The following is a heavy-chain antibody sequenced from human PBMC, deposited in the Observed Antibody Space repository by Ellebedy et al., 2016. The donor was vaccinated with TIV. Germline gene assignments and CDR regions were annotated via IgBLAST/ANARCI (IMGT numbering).Heavy chain of an antibody. D-gene: IGHD4-17*01. Sequence: GSLRLXXTVSGGSISSSSYYWGWIRQPPGKGLEWIGSIYYSGSTYYNPSLKSRVTISVDTSKNQFSLKLSSVTAADTAVYYCARSDYGDSGDAFDIWGQGTMVTVSS. CDR3: ARSDYGDSGDAFDI. CDR1: GGSISSSSYY. CDR2: IYYSGST. J-gene: IGHJ3*02. V-gene: IGHV4-39*07.